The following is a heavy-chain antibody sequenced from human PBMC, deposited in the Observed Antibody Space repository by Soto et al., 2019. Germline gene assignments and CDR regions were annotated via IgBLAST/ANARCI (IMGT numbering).Heavy chain of an antibody. CDR2: ISGSGGST. CDR3: AKGGGKARLNYGMDV. D-gene: IGHD2-15*01. V-gene: IGHV3-23*01. CDR1: GFTFSSYA. J-gene: IGHJ6*02. Sequence: EVQLLESGGGLVQPGGSLRLSCAASGFTFSSYAMNWVRQAPGKGLEWVSAISGSGGSTYYADSVKGRFTISRDNSKNTLYLQMNSLRAEDTAVYYCAKGGGKARLNYGMDVWGQGTTVTVSS.